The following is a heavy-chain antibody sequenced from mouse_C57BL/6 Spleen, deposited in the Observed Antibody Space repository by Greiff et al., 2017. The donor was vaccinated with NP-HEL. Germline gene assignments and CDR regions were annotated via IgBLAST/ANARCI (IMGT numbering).Heavy chain of an antibody. Sequence: VQLQQSGPELVKPGASVKISCKASGYAFSSSWMNWVKQRPGKGLEWIGRIYPGDGDTNYNGKFKGKATLTADKSSSTAYMQLSSLTSEDSAVYFCAREGDYYGSSYFDYWGQGTTLTVSS. CDR1: GYAFSSSW. D-gene: IGHD1-1*01. J-gene: IGHJ2*01. V-gene: IGHV1-82*01. CDR2: IYPGDGDT. CDR3: AREGDYYGSSYFDY.